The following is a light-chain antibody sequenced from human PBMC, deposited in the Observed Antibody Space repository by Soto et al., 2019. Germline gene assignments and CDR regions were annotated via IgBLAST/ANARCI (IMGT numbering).Light chain of an antibody. J-gene: IGKJ5*01. Sequence: DIQMTQSPSTLSASVGDRVTITCRASQSIGSWLAWYQQKPGKAPNLLMYGASYLKSGVPTRFSGSGSGTDFTLTISSLQPEDFAIYYCQQTYTTPEITFGQGTRLEIK. V-gene: IGKV1-39*01. CDR1: QSIGSW. CDR2: GAS. CDR3: QQTYTTPEIT.